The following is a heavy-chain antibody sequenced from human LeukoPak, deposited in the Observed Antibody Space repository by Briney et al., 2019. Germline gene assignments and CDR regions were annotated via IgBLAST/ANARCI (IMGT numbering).Heavy chain of an antibody. Sequence: PSETLSLTCTVSGDSIISSSYSWGWIRQPPGKGLEWIGTIYYSGTTYYNPSLKSRVTISVDTSRNQFSLKVNSVTAADTAVYYCARQPTGFPNWFHPWGQGTRVTVSS. J-gene: IGHJ5*02. CDR3: ARQPTGFPNWFHP. V-gene: IGHV4-39*01. CDR1: GDSIISSSYS. D-gene: IGHD2-8*02. CDR2: IYYSGTT.